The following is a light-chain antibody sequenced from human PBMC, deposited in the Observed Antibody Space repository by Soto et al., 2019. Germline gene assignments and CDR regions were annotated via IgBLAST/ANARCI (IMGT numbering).Light chain of an antibody. CDR3: GTWDSSLSVLYV. J-gene: IGLJ1*01. CDR1: SSNIGNNY. CDR2: ENN. Sequence: QSVLTQPPSVSAAPGQKVTISCSGSSSNIGNNYVSWYQQLPGTAPKLLIYENNKRPSGIPDRFSGSKSGASATLGITGLQTGYEADYYCGTWDSSLSVLYVCGTGTKLPVL. V-gene: IGLV1-51*02.